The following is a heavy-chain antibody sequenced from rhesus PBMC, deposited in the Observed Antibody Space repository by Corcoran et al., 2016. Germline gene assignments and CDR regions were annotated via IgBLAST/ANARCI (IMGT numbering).Heavy chain of an antibody. V-gene: IGHV4S14*01. CDR3: ARVGSSWSEWDTVGTEWYFDL. D-gene: IGHD5-42*01. CDR1: GYSISSGYY. CDR2: ISGSVGSN. Sequence: QVQLQESGPGLVKPSETLSLTCAVSGYSISSGYYWGWIRQPPGKGLEWIGGISGSVGSNYLNTSIKSRVTLSVDTSKNQFSRKLSSVTAADTAVDDCARVGSSWSEWDTVGTEWYFDLWGPGTPITISS. J-gene: IGHJ2*01.